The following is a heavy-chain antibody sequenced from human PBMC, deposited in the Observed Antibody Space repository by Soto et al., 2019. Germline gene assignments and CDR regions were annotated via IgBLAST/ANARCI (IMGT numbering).Heavy chain of an antibody. J-gene: IGHJ4*02. D-gene: IGHD4-17*01. V-gene: IGHV1-3*01. CDR3: ATEIDGTTVTSLDY. CDR1: GYTFSGSV. CDR2: INADNGNT. Sequence: ASVKVSCKASGYTFSGSVMHWVRQAPGQRLEWMGWINADNGNTKYSQKFQGRVTITRDTSASTACMELSSLRSEDTTMYYCATEIDGTTVTSLDYWGQGTLVTVSS.